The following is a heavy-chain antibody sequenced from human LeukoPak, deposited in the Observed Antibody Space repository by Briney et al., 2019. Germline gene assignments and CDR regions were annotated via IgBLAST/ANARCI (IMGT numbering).Heavy chain of an antibody. D-gene: IGHD6-13*01. CDR2: IYYSGST. V-gene: IGHV4-39*07. CDR3: ARADMSAAVNYFDY. CDR1: GGSISSSSYY. Sequence: SETLSLTCTVSGGSISSSSYYWGWIRQPPGKGLEWIGSIYYSGSTYYNPSLKSRVTISVDTSRNQFSLKLSSVTAADTAVYYCARADMSAAVNYFDYWGQGTLVTVSS. J-gene: IGHJ4*02.